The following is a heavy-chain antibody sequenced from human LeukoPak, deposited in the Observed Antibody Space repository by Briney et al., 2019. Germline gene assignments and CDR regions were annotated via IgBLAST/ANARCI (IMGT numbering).Heavy chain of an antibody. CDR2: INHSGST. Sequence: SETLSLTCAVYGGSFIGYYWSWIRQPPGKGLEWIGEINHSGSTNYNPSLKSRVTISVDTSKNQFSLKLSSVTAADTAVYYCARISGGIRRRTIVVVPAAGFDYWGQGTLVTVSS. J-gene: IGHJ4*02. D-gene: IGHD2-2*01. CDR3: ARISGGIRRRTIVVVPAAGFDY. V-gene: IGHV4-34*01. CDR1: GGSFIGYY.